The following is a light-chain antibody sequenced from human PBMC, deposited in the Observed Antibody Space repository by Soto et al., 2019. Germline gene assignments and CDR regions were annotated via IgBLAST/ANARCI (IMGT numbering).Light chain of an antibody. Sequence: QSALTQPASVSGSPGQSLTISCTGTSSEVGSSNFVSWYQQQPGKAPKLIIYEGSRRPSGGSGRFSGSKSGNAASLTISGLQAEDDADYYCCSFPCISIFYVFGTGTKVTVL. CDR3: CSFPCISIFYV. CDR2: EGS. J-gene: IGLJ1*01. V-gene: IGLV2-23*01. CDR1: SSEVGSSNF.